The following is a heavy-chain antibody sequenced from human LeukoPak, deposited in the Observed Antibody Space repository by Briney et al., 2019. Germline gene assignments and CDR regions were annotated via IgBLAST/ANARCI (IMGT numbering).Heavy chain of an antibody. CDR1: GGSIRGTSYY. CDR2: FDYSGST. CDR3: ARHGSAGTA. V-gene: IGHV4-39*01. Sequence: SETLSLTCIVSGGSIRGTSYYWGWIRQSPGKGLEWIGSFDYSGSTYYNASLNSRVTISIDTANKQFSLKLTSVVAADTAVYYCARHGSAGTAWGQGTQVTVSS. D-gene: IGHD6-13*01. J-gene: IGHJ5*02.